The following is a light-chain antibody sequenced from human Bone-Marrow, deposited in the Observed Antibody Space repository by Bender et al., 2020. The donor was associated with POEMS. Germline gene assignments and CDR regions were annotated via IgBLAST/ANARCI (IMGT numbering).Light chain of an antibody. CDR1: SSDVGGYNY. CDR2: DVS. Sequence: HSALTQPASVSGSPGQSITVSCTGTSSDVGGYNYVSWYQQHPGKVPKLMIYDVSKRPSGVPDRFSGSKSGNTASLTISGLQAEDEADYYCSSYTTSYVWVFGGGTKLTVL. J-gene: IGLJ3*02. CDR3: SSYTTSYVWV. V-gene: IGLV2-14*01.